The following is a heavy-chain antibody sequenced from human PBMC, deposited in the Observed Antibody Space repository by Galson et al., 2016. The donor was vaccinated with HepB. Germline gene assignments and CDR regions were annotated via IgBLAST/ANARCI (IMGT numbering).Heavy chain of an antibody. V-gene: IGHV4-59*01. J-gene: IGHJ6*02. CDR2: IYHTGTA. D-gene: IGHD3-10*01. Sequence: SETLSLTCTVSGGSITSYYWSWIRQAPGKGLEWIGYIYHTGTANYNPSLKSRVTISVDTSKNEFSLNLRSVTAADTAIYYCAKVRTVFLPQMRGVRDAMDVWGPGTTVIVSS. CDR1: GGSITSYY. CDR3: AKVRTVFLPQMRGVRDAMDV.